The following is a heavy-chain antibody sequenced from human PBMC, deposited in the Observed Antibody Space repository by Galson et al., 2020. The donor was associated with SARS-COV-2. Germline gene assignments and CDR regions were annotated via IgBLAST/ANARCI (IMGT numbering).Heavy chain of an antibody. J-gene: IGHJ6*02. Sequence: SLKISCAASGFTFDAYAMHWVRQVPGKGLEWVSGITWNSDKVAYADSVKGRFTISRDNSKNSLYLQMNSLRAEDTALYYCAKDIIPESGCYGAAGGMDVWGQGTTVTVSS. CDR2: ITWNSDKV. CDR3: AKDIIPESGCYGAAGGMDV. CDR1: GFTFDAYA. D-gene: IGHD6-19*01. V-gene: IGHV3-9*01.